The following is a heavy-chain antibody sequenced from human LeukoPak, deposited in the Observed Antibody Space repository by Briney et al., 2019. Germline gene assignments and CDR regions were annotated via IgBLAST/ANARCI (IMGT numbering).Heavy chain of an antibody. V-gene: IGHV4-34*01. J-gene: IGHJ4*02. Sequence: PSETLSLTCAVYGGSFSGYYWSWIRQSPGKGLEWIGEINHSGSANYNPSLKSRVTISVDTSKNQFSLKLNSVSAADTAVYYCARVGGGSSVLYFDYWGQGTLVTVSS. CDR3: ARVGGGSSVLYFDY. CDR1: GGSFSGYY. CDR2: INHSGSA. D-gene: IGHD1-26*01.